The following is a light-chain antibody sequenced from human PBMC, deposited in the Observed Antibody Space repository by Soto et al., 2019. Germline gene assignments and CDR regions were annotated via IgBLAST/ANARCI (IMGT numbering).Light chain of an antibody. CDR1: HAIISSS. CDR3: EQYVTSSART. J-gene: IGKJ1*01. Sequence: EIVLTRSLNTLSFSPGDKDNLSCRASHAIISSSLSWYQHNPGQAPRLPMYGISRRATGIPDRFSGSGPGRDFTLTMTRLEPEDLAVYYCEQYVTSSARTFGQGTTVDI. V-gene: IGKV3-20*01. CDR2: GIS.